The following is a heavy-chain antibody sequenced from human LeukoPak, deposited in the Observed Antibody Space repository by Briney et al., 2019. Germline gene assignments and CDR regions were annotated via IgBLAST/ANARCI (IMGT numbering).Heavy chain of an antibody. D-gene: IGHD3-10*01. Sequence: ASVKVSCKASGYTFTSYDINWLRQATGQGLEWMGWMNPNSGNTGYAQKFQGRVTMTRNTSISTAYMELSSLRSEDTAVYYCARGRVLLWFGELKSYWFDPWGQGTLVTVSS. CDR2: MNPNSGNT. J-gene: IGHJ5*02. CDR1: GYTFTSYD. V-gene: IGHV1-8*01. CDR3: ARGRVLLWFGELKSYWFDP.